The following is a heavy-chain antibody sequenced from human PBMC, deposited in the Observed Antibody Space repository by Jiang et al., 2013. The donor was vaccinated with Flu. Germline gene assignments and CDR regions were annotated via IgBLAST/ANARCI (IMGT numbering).Heavy chain of an antibody. Sequence: ALLKPSETLSLTCTVSGSSISNYYWSWIRQPPGKGLEWIAYIYYSGSTNYNPSLKSRVTISLDTSENQFSLKLTSVTAADTAVYYCARGYCSGDSCYPFDFDYWAREPWSPSPQ. CDR3: ARGYCSGDSCYPFDFDY. CDR2: IYYSGST. CDR1: GSSISNYY. V-gene: IGHV4-59*01. J-gene: IGHJ4*02. D-gene: IGHD2-15*01.